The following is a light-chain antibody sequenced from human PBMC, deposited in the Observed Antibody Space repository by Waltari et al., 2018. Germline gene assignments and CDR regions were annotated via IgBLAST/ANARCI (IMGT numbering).Light chain of an antibody. CDR2: YNSDPEK. CDR3: MFWPSNVWV. Sequence: QPVLTQPPSSSASPGESARLTCTLPSDINVGDFNIYWYQQKPGSPPRFLLYYNSDPEKAQGSGVPNRFSGSKDASANAGILLISGLQSGDEADYYCMFWPSNVWVFGGGTKLTVL. J-gene: IGLJ3*02. V-gene: IGLV5-37*01. CDR1: SDINVGDFN.